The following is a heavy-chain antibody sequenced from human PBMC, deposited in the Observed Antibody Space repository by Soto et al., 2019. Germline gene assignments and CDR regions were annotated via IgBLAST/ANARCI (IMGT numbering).Heavy chain of an antibody. D-gene: IGHD3-10*01. CDR2: ISYDGSNK. CDR3: TKGASYYGSGSSDY. CDR1: GFTFSTYG. Sequence: GGSLRLSCAASGFTFSTYGMHWVRQAPGKGLEWVAVISYDGSNKYYADSAKGRFTISRDNSENTLDLQMNSLTTEDTAVYYCTKGASYYGSGSSDYWGQGTLVTVSS. V-gene: IGHV3-30*18. J-gene: IGHJ4*02.